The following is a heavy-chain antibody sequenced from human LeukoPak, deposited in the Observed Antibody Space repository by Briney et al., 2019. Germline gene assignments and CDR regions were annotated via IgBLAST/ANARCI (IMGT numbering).Heavy chain of an antibody. CDR3: AEIGITMIGGV. D-gene: IGHD3-10*02. Sequence: GGSLRLSCAASGFTVSSNYMSWVRQGPGKGLECVSNDGDTYYADSVKGRFTISRDNAKNSLYLQMNSLRAEDTAVYYCAEIGITMIGGVWGKGTTVTISS. CDR1: GFTVSSNY. V-gene: IGHV3-66*01. CDR2: NDGDT. J-gene: IGHJ6*04.